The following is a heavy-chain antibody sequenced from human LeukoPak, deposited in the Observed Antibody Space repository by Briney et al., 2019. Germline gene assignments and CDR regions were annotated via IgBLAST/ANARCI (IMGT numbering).Heavy chain of an antibody. D-gene: IGHD2-2*01. CDR3: ARGGVPTGNGLFDN. CDR1: GFTFSDYW. J-gene: IGHJ4*02. CDR2: IKEDGSEK. V-gene: IGHV3-7*01. Sequence: GGSLRHSCAASGFTFSDYWVSWVRQAPGKGLEWVANIKEDGSEKHYVDSVKGRFTISRDTAKNSLYLQMNSLRDEDTAVYYCARGGVPTGNGLFDNWGQGTLVTVSS.